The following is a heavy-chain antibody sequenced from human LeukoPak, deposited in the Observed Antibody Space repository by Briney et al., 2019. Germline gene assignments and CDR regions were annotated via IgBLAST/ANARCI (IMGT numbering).Heavy chain of an antibody. J-gene: IGHJ3*02. V-gene: IGHV4-59*12. CDR3: ASGLRLLEWSGAFDI. D-gene: IGHD3-3*01. Sequence: PSETLSLTCTVSGGSISSYSWSWIRQPPGKGLECIGYIHYSGSTNYNPSLKSRVTISVDTSKNQFSLNLSSVTAADTAVYYCASGLRLLEWSGAFDIWGQGTMVTVSS. CDR2: IHYSGST. CDR1: GGSISSYS.